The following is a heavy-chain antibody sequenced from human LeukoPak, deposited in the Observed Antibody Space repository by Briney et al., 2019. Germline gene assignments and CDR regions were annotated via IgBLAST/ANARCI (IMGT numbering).Heavy chain of an antibody. Sequence: GASVKVSCKASGYTFTGYYIHWVRQAPGQGLEWMGWINPNSGGTNYAQKFQGRVTMTRDTSISTAYMELSSLRSEDTAVYYCARKYRMVRGVNSFDPWGQGTLVTVSS. CDR2: INPNSGGT. J-gene: IGHJ5*02. V-gene: IGHV1-2*02. CDR1: GYTFTGYY. CDR3: ARKYRMVRGVNSFDP. D-gene: IGHD3-10*01.